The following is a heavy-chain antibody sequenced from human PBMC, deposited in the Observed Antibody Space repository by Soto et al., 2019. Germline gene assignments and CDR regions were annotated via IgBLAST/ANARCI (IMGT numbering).Heavy chain of an antibody. CDR3: AKDPGYSYGYGDAFDI. D-gene: IGHD5-18*01. J-gene: IGHJ3*02. Sequence: QVQLVESGGGVVQPGRSLRLSCAASGFTFSSYGMHWVRQAPGKGLEWVAVLSYDGSNKYYADSVKGRFTISRDNSKNTLYLQMNSLRAEDTAVYYCAKDPGYSYGYGDAFDIWGQGTMVTVSS. V-gene: IGHV3-30*18. CDR1: GFTFSSYG. CDR2: LSYDGSNK.